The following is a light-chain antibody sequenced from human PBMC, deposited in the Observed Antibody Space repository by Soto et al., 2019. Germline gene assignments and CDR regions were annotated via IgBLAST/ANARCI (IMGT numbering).Light chain of an antibody. CDR3: QQRSNFLT. J-gene: IGKJ4*01. CDR1: QGINNW. V-gene: IGKV1-12*01. Sequence: DIQMTQSPSSVSASVGDRVTITCRASQGINNWLAWYQQKPGKAPELLIYAVSYLQSGVPSRFSGSGSGTDFTLTISSLEPEDFAVYYCQQRSNFLTFGGGTKVDIK. CDR2: AVS.